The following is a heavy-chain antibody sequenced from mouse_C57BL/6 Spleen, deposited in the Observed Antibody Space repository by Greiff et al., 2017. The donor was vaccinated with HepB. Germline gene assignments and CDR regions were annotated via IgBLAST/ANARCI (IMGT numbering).Heavy chain of an antibody. J-gene: IGHJ2*01. CDR3: ARRRSNYVAFDY. CDR2: IDPSDSYT. CDR1: GYTFTSYW. Sequence: QVQLQQSGAELVMPGASVKLSCKASGYTFTSYWMHWVKQRPGQGLEWIGEIDPSDSYTNYNQKFKGKSTLTVDKSSSTAYMQLSSLTSEDSAVYYCARRRSNYVAFDYWGQGTTLTVSS. D-gene: IGHD2-5*01. V-gene: IGHV1-69*01.